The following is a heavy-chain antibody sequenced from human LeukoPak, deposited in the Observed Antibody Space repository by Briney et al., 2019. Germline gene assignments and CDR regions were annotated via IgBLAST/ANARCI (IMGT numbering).Heavy chain of an antibody. V-gene: IGHV4-39*07. J-gene: IGHJ4*02. Sequence: SETLSLTCTVSGGSISSSSYYWGWIRQPPGKGLEWIGNIYYSGSTYYNPSLKSRVTISVDTSKNQFSLKLSSVTAADTAVYYCARSSSSWYEEYWGQGTLVTVSS. CDR2: IYYSGST. CDR3: ARSSSSWYEEY. CDR1: GGSISSSSYY. D-gene: IGHD6-13*01.